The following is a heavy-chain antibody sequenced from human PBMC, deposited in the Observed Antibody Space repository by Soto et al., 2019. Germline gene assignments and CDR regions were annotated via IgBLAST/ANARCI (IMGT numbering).Heavy chain of an antibody. CDR2: ISSRSTYI. J-gene: IGHJ2*01. Sequence: EVQLVESGGGLVKPGGSLRLSCAASGFTFSTYSMNWVRQAPGKGLEWVSCISSRSTYIYYADSVRGRFTISRDNAKNSLYLQMNSLGADATAVYYCASMGEQLVPAYFDLWGRGTMVTVSS. D-gene: IGHD6-13*01. V-gene: IGHV3-21*01. CDR3: ASMGEQLVPAYFDL. CDR1: GFTFSTYS.